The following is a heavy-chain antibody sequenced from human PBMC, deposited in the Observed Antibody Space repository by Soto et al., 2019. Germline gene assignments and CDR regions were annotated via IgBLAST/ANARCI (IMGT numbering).Heavy chain of an antibody. CDR3: ARPSGSYVDDAWSLEY. V-gene: IGHV1-18*01. CDR2: ISAYSGDT. J-gene: IGHJ4*02. Sequence: QIPLVQSGAEVKKPGASVKVSCKASGYPFTGYSVGWVRQAPGQGPEWMGWISAYSGDTYYAQRFQDRLTMTTDASMSKADIDLGSLRSDVTALYYCARPSGSYVDDAWSLEYWGQGTLVTVSS. CDR1: GYPFTGYS. D-gene: IGHD3-16*01.